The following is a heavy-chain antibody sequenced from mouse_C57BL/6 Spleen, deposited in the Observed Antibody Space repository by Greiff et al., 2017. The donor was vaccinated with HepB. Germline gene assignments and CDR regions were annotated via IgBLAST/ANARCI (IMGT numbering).Heavy chain of an antibody. CDR1: GYTFTSYW. J-gene: IGHJ4*01. CDR3: ARTNGSSYFYYAMDY. CDR2: IDPSDSYT. Sequence: QVQLQQPGAELVKPGASAKLSCKASGYTFTSYWMQWVKQRPGQGLEWIGEIDPSDSYTNYNQKFKGKATLTVDTSSSTAYMQLSSLTSEDSAVYYYARTNGSSYFYYAMDYWGQGTSVTVSS. V-gene: IGHV1-50*01. D-gene: IGHD1-1*01.